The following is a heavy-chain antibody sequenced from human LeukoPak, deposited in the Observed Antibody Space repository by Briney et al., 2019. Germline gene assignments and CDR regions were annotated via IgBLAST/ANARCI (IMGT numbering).Heavy chain of an antibody. V-gene: IGHV4-39*07. D-gene: IGHD1-26*01. Sequence: AETLSLTCTVSGGSISSSSYYWGWIRQPPGKGLEWVGSIYYSGSTYYNPSLKSRVTISVDTSKNQFSLKLSSVTAADTAVYYSARGGRVGAITGPIDYWGQGTLVTVSS. CDR1: GGSISSSSYY. J-gene: IGHJ4*02. CDR2: IYYSGST. CDR3: ARGGRVGAITGPIDY.